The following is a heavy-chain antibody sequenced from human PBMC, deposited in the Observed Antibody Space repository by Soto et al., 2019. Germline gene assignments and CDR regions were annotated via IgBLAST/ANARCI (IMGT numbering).Heavy chain of an antibody. V-gene: IGHV3-49*03. D-gene: IGHD3-3*01. Sequence: PGGSLRLSCTASGFTFGDYAMSWFRQAPGKGLEWVGFIRSKAYGGTTEYAASVKGRFTISRDDSKSIAYLQMNGLKTEDIAVYYCTRITIFGVVIESIDYWGQGTLVTVSS. CDR2: IRSKAYGGTT. CDR1: GFTFGDYA. J-gene: IGHJ4*02. CDR3: TRITIFGVVIESIDY.